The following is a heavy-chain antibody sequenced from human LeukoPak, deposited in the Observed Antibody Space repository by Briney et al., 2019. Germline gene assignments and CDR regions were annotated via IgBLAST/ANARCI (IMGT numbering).Heavy chain of an antibody. CDR2: ISYDGSNK. J-gene: IGHJ4*02. V-gene: IGHV3-30-3*01. D-gene: IGHD6-19*01. Sequence: GGSLRLSCAASGFTFSSYWMSWVRQAPGKGREGVAVISYDGSNKYYADSVKGRFTISRDNSKNTLYLQMNSLRAEDAAVYYCARSMSSGWYYVLDYWGQGTLVTVSS. CDR3: ARSMSSGWYYVLDY. CDR1: GFTFSSYW.